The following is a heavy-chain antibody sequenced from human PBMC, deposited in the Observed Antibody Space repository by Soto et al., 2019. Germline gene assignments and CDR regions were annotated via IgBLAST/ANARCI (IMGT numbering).Heavy chain of an antibody. D-gene: IGHD2-15*01. CDR3: AKDTQVVVVTLDY. J-gene: IGHJ4*02. Sequence: PGGSLRLSCAASGFTFGLYTMNWVRQAPGGGLEWVASISCLSDRIYYGDSVEGRFTISRGNAANSVYMQMDSLRAEDTAVYYCAKDTQVVVVTLDYWGQGTLVTVSS. CDR2: ISCLSDRI. CDR1: GFTFGLYT. V-gene: IGHV3-21*04.